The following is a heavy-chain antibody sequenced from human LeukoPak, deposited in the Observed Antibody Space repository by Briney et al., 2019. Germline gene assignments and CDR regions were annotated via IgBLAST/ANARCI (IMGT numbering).Heavy chain of an antibody. Sequence: ASVKVSCKASGYTFTSYDINWVRQATGQGLEWMGWMNPDSGNTGYAQKFQDRVTMTRNTSISTAYMELSSLRSEDTAVYYCARAQYGDYYSDYWGQGTLVTVSS. CDR2: MNPDSGNT. V-gene: IGHV1-8*01. D-gene: IGHD4-17*01. CDR3: ARAQYGDYYSDY. CDR1: GYTFTSYD. J-gene: IGHJ4*02.